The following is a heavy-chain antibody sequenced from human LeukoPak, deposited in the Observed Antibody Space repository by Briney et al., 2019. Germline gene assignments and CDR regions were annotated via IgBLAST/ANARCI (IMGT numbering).Heavy chain of an antibody. Sequence: ASVKVSCKASGYTFTGYYMHWVRQAPGQGLEWMGWINPNSGGTNYAQKFQGRVTMTRDTSISTVYMELSSLRSEDTAVYYCARDRRVPDSSGYYFDYWGQGTLVTVSS. D-gene: IGHD3-22*01. CDR2: INPNSGGT. J-gene: IGHJ4*02. CDR3: ARDRRVPDSSGYYFDY. V-gene: IGHV1-2*02. CDR1: GYTFTGYY.